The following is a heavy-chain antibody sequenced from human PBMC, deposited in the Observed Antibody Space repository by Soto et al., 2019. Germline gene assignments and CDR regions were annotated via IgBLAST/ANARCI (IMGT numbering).Heavy chain of an antibody. Sequence: GGSLRLSRSSTGFTFRSYSLNRARQAPGKGLEWVSYISSSSSTIYYADSVKGRFTISRDNAKNSLYLQMNSLRAEDTAVYYCAPGGSDAFDIWGQGTMVTVSS. D-gene: IGHD3-16*01. CDR1: GFTFRSYS. J-gene: IGHJ3*02. V-gene: IGHV3-48*01. CDR3: APGGSDAFDI. CDR2: ISSSSSTI.